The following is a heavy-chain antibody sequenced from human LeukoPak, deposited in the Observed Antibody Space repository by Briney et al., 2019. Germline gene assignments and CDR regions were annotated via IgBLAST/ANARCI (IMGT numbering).Heavy chain of an antibody. V-gene: IGHV3-21*04. Sequence: PGGSLRLSCAASGFTFSSYSMNWVRQAPGKGLEWVSSISSSSSYIYYADSVKGRFTISRDNSKNTLYLQMNSLRAEDTAVYYCAKTDYSNYPYYYYGMDVWGQGTTVTVSS. CDR2: ISSSSSYI. CDR3: AKTDYSNYPYYYYGMDV. J-gene: IGHJ6*02. CDR1: GFTFSSYS. D-gene: IGHD4-11*01.